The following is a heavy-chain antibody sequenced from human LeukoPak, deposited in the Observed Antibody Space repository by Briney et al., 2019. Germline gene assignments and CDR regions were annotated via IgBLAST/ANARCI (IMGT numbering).Heavy chain of an antibody. CDR3: ARHNGPWSNYGSGSYFPFEY. V-gene: IGHV1-46*01. D-gene: IGHD3-10*01. J-gene: IGHJ4*02. Sequence: GASVKVSCKASGYTFTSYYMHWVRQAPGQGLEWMGIINPSGGSTSYAQKFQGRVTMTRDTSTSTVYMELSSLRSEDTAVYYCARHNGPWSNYGSGSYFPFEYWGQGTLVTVSS. CDR2: INPSGGST. CDR1: GYTFTSYY.